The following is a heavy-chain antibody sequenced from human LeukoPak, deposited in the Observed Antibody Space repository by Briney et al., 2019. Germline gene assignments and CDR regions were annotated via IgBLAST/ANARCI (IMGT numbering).Heavy chain of an antibody. D-gene: IGHD5-12*01. Sequence: GGSLRLSCAASGFTFSTYWMTWVRQAPGKGLEWVANIKEDGSREYYVDSVKGRFTISRDSPKNSLYLQMDSLTAEDTAVYYCARDSPGYGAYVSWGQGTLVSVSS. V-gene: IGHV3-7*01. CDR2: IKEDGSRE. J-gene: IGHJ1*01. CDR3: ARDSPGYGAYVS. CDR1: GFTFSTYW.